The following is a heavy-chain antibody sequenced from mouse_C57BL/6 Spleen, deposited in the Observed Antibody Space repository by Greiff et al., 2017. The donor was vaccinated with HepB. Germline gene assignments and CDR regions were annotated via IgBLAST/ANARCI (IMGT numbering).Heavy chain of an antibody. CDR1: GFTFTDYY. Sequence: EVHLVESGGGLVQPGGSLSLSCAASGFTFTDYYMSWVRQPPGKALEWLGFIRNKANGYTTEYSASVKGRFTISRDNSQSILYLQMNALRAEDSATYYCARYAAGGAMDYWGQGTSVTVSS. CDR2: IRNKANGYTT. J-gene: IGHJ4*01. CDR3: ARYAAGGAMDY. V-gene: IGHV7-3*01.